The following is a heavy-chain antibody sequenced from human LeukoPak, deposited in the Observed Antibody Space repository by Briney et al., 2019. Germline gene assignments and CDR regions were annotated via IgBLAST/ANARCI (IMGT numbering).Heavy chain of an antibody. CDR2: INAGNGNT. CDR1: GYTFTSYA. J-gene: IGHJ4*02. Sequence: ASVKVSCKASGYTFTSYAMHWVRQAPGQRLEWMGWINAGNGNTKYSQEFQGRVTITRDTSASTAYMELSSLRTDDTAVYYCARGPYMVRGVTSEKYYFDYWGQGTLVTVSS. V-gene: IGHV1-3*01. CDR3: ARGPYMVRGVTSEKYYFDY. D-gene: IGHD3-10*01.